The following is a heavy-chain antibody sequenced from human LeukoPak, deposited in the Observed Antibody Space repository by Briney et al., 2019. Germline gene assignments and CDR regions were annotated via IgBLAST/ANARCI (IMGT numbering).Heavy chain of an antibody. Sequence: SETLSLTCTVSGGSISSYYWSWIRQPPGKGLEWIGYIYYSGSTNYNPSLKSRVTISVDTSKNQFSLKLSSVTAADTAVYYCARDGYDYVWGSYRPFDYWGQGTLVTVSS. CDR3: ARDGYDYVWGSYRPFDY. J-gene: IGHJ4*02. CDR1: GGSISSYY. CDR2: IYYSGST. V-gene: IGHV4-59*01. D-gene: IGHD3-16*02.